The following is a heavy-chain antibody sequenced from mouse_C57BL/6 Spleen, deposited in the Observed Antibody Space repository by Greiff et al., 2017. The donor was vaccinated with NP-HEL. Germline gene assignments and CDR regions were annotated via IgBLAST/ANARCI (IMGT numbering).Heavy chain of an antibody. CDR1: GFTFSDYY. CDR3: ARQGGIWYFDV. CDR2: ISNGGGST. Sequence: DVQLVESGGGLVQPGGSLKLSCAASGFTFSDYYMYWVRQTPEKRLEWVAYISNGGGSTYYPDTVKGRFTISRDNAKNTLYLQMSRLKSEDTAMYYCARQGGIWYFDVWGTGTTVTVSS. V-gene: IGHV5-12*01. D-gene: IGHD1-1*02. J-gene: IGHJ1*03.